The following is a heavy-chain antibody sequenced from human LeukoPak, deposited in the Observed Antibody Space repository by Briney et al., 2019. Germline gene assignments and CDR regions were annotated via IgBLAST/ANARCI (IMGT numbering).Heavy chain of an antibody. CDR2: INPTSGDT. D-gene: IGHD3-10*01. Sequence: ASVKVSCKASGYTFTGYYMHWVRQAPGQGLEWMGWINPTSGDTNYLQKFQGRVTMTRDTSISTAYMELSRLRSDDTAVYYCARGPHYYGSGSYGAFDIWGQGTMVTVSS. CDR1: GYTFTGYY. CDR3: ARGPHYYGSGSYGAFDI. J-gene: IGHJ3*02. V-gene: IGHV1-2*02.